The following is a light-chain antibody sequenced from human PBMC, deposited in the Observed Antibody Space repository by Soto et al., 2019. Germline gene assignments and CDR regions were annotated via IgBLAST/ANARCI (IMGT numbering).Light chain of an antibody. V-gene: IGKV3-20*01. CDR2: AAS. Sequence: EMVLTQSPDTLSLSPGARVTLACRASETLKTNYLAWYQQKPGRAPRPLIYAASNRAAGIPDRFSGSGSGTEFTLTINTLEPDGSAVYFCQHYGSAPPETFGQGTNLEIK. J-gene: IGKJ2*01. CDR3: QHYGSAPPET. CDR1: ETLKTNY.